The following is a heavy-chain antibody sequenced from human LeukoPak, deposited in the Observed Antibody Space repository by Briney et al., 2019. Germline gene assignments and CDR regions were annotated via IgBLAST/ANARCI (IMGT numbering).Heavy chain of an antibody. V-gene: IGHV3-48*04. D-gene: IGHD6-19*01. CDR2: ISSGSETK. J-gene: IGHJ4*02. CDR1: GFTFSGHS. CDR3: ATSIGVAVAFDF. Sequence: GGSLRLSCEASGFTFSGHSMNWVRQAPGKGLEWVSYISSGSETKYYADSVKGRFTISRDNAKNSLYLQMNSLKAEDTAIYYCATSIGVAVAFDFWGQGTLVTVSS.